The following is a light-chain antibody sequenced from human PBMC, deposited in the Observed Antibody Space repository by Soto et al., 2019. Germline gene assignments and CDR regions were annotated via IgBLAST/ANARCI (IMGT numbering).Light chain of an antibody. V-gene: IGLV2-14*01. CDR1: SGDVGSYKY. CDR3: SSYTITSPLVI. J-gene: IGLJ2*01. Sequence: QSALTQPAAVSGSPGQSISVSCTGSSGDVGSYKYVSWYQQHPGKAPKLIIYEVNKRPSGVSDRFSGSKSGNTASLTISGLQAEDEADYYCSSYTITSPLVIFGGGTKVTVL. CDR2: EVN.